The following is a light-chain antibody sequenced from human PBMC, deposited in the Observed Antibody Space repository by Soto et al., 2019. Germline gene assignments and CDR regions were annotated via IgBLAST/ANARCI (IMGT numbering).Light chain of an antibody. J-gene: IGLJ1*01. CDR2: EVT. CDR1: ISDVGGHDY. V-gene: IGLV2-14*01. CDR3: LSFTSHSSHYV. Sequence: QSALTQPASVSGSPGQSITISCTGTISDVGGHDYVSWYQQHPGKAPKLMIYEVTYRPSGVSNRFSGSKSANTASLTISGLQAEDEADYYCLSFTSHSSHYVFGTGTKLTVL.